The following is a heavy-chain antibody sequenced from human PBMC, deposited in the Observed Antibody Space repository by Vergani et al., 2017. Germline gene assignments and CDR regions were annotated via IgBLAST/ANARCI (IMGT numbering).Heavy chain of an antibody. CDR2: IYYSGST. Sequence: QVQLQESGPGLVKPSETLSLTCTVSGGSISSYYWSWIRQPPGKGLECIGYIYYSGSTNYNPSLKSRVTISVATSKNQFSLKLSSVTAADTAVYYCARDSAMVGTNWFDPWGQGTLVTVSS. CDR1: GGSISSYY. D-gene: IGHD2-21*02. V-gene: IGHV4-59*01. CDR3: ARDSAMVGTNWFDP. J-gene: IGHJ5*02.